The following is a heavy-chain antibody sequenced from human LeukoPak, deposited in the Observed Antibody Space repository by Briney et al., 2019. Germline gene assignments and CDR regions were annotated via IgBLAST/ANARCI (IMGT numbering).Heavy chain of an antibody. Sequence: GASVKVSCKASGYTFTSYGISWVRQAPGQGLEWMGWISAYNGNTNYAQKLQGRVTMTTDTSTSTAYMELRSLRSDDTAVYYCARDEDYYGSGGSWFDPWGQGTLVTVSS. CDR3: ARDEDYYGSGGSWFDP. V-gene: IGHV1-18*01. CDR2: ISAYNGNT. J-gene: IGHJ5*02. CDR1: GYTFTSYG. D-gene: IGHD3-10*01.